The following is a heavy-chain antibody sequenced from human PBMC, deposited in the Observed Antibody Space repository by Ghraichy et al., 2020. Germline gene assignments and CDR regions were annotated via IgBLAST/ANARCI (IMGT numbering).Heavy chain of an antibody. CDR2: IATAGDT. Sequence: GGSLRLSSAASGFSISNYDMHWVRQSTGEGLEWVSTIATAGDTYYSDSVKGRFTISRDNAKNSFYLQMNSLRSGDTAVYYCARVRSGGWSDYWGQGTLVTVSS. J-gene: IGHJ4*02. CDR1: GFSISNYD. D-gene: IGHD6-19*01. CDR3: ARVRSGGWSDY. V-gene: IGHV3-13*01.